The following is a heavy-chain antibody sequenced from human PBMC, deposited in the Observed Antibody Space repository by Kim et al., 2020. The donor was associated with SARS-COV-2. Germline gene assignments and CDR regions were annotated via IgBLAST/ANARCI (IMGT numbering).Heavy chain of an antibody. Sequence: SETLSLTCTVSGGSISSGGYYWSWIRQHPGKGLEWIGYIYYSGSTYYNPSLKSRVTISVDTSKNQFSLKLSSVTAADTAVYYCARDQTYYYGSGSYYFDYWGQGTLVTVSS. V-gene: IGHV4-31*03. CDR1: GGSISSGGYY. D-gene: IGHD3-10*01. J-gene: IGHJ4*02. CDR2: IYYSGST. CDR3: ARDQTYYYGSGSYYFDY.